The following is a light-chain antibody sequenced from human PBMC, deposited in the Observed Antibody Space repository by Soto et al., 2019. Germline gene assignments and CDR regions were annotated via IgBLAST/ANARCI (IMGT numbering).Light chain of an antibody. V-gene: IGLV2-11*01. J-gene: IGLJ1*01. CDR2: DVS. CDR1: SSDVGSYNY. CDR3: CSYADNYTHV. Sequence: QSALTQPRSVSGSPGQSVTISCTGTSSDVGSYNYVSWYQQHPGKAPKLIIYDVSKRPSGVPDRFSGSKSGNTASLTISGLQAEDEADYYCCSYADNYTHVFGTGTKVTVL.